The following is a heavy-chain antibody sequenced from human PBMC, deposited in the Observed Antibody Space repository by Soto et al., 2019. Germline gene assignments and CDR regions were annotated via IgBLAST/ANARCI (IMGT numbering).Heavy chain of an antibody. J-gene: IGHJ5*02. CDR1: GYTFTSYY. CDR2: INPSGGST. Sequence: GASVKGSCQASGYTFTSYYMHCVRQAPGQGLEWMGIINPSGGSTSYAQKFQGRVTMTRDTSTSTVYMELSSLRSEDTAVYYCARDALPARPNNWFDPWGQGTLVTVSS. CDR3: ARDALPARPNNWFDP. D-gene: IGHD6-6*01. V-gene: IGHV1-46*01.